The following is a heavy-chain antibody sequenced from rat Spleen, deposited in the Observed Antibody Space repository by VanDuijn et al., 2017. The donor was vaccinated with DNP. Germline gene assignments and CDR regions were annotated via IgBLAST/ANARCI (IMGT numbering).Heavy chain of an antibody. CDR2: ISTSGSRT. CDR3: ARGSTSIYWYFDF. CDR1: GFTFSNYY. D-gene: IGHD3-1*01. Sequence: EVQLVETGGGLVQPGRSLKLSCAASGFTFSNYYMAWVRQAPKKGLEWVAAISTSGSRTYYADSVKGRFTISRDDAKSSLYLQMNSLKSEDTATYYCARGSTSIYWYFDFWGPGTMVTVSS. V-gene: IGHV5-25*01. J-gene: IGHJ1*01.